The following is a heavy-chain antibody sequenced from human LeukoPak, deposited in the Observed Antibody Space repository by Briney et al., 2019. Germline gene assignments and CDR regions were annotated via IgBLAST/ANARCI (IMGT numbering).Heavy chain of an antibody. J-gene: IGHJ6*02. CDR1: GFTFSSYT. V-gene: IGHV3-21*06. CDR3: ARDRDVPAIGMDV. CDR2: ISSSSSYM. Sequence: GGSLRLSCAASGFTFSSYTMNWVRQAPGKGLEWVSSISSSSSYMYYADSVKGRFTISRDNAKNSLYLQMNSLRAEDTAVYYCARDRDVPAIGMDVWGQGTMVTVSS.